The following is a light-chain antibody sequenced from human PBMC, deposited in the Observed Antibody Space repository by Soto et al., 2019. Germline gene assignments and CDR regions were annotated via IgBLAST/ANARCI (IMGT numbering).Light chain of an antibody. CDR2: STS. V-gene: IGKV1-39*01. CDR3: QQSHRLPWT. J-gene: IGKJ1*01. CDR1: QSISTY. Sequence: DIQMTQSPSSLSASVGDRVTITCRASQSISTYLNWYQQKPGQAPKLLIHSTSTLESGVSSRFSGSGSGTDFTLTVSSLQPEDFATFYCQQSHRLPWTFGQGTRVDI.